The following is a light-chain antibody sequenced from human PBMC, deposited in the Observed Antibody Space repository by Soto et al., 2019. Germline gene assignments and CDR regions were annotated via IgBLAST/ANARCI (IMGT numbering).Light chain of an antibody. CDR2: DAS. CDR3: QQYGNSPGT. V-gene: IGKV3-20*01. CDR1: QSVSSKH. J-gene: IGKJ1*01. Sequence: ISLTQAPATLSLSPEERATLSCSASQSVSSKHLAWYQQILGQAPRLLIYDASSRATGIPDRFSGSGSGTDFTLTISRLEPEDFAVYYCQQYGNSPGTFGQGSKVDIK.